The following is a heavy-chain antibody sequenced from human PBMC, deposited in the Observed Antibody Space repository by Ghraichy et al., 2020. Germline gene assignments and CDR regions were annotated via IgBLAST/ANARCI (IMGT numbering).Heavy chain of an antibody. CDR1: GGSISSYSDY. V-gene: IGHV4-39*01. Sequence: SETLSLTCTVSGGSISSYSDYWGWLRQPPGKGPEWIGSIYNSVSTHYNPSLKSRVTIFIDTSKDQFSLRLTSVTAADTAIYYCARNKTGNLSGWFDPWGQGSLVLVSS. CDR2: IYNSVST. CDR3: ARNKTGNLSGWFDP. J-gene: IGHJ5*02. D-gene: IGHD1-14*01.